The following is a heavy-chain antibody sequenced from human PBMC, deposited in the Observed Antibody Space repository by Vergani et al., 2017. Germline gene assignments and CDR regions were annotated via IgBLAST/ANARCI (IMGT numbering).Heavy chain of an antibody. CDR2: IYYSGST. CDR3: AREEGGGYYGFHAFDY. J-gene: IGHJ4*02. V-gene: IGHV4-39*01. Sequence: QLQLQESGPGLVNPSETLSLTCTVSGGSISSSSYYWGWIRQPPGKGLEWIGSIYYSGSTYYNPSLKSRVTISVDTSKNQFSVKLSSGTAADPAVYYCAREEGGGYYGFHAFDYWGQGTLVTVSS. D-gene: IGHD1-26*01. CDR1: GGSISSSSYY.